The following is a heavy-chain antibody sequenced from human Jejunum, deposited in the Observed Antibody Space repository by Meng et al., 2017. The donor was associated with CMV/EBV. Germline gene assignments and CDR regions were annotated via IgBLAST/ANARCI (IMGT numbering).Heavy chain of an antibody. CDR3: ATGVADFEY. CDR2: MNPNRGTT. CDR1: GYTFTSYD. Sequence: GKLGGSGGWVQKPGASVKVSCKASGYTFTSYDINWVRQGTGQGLEWMGWMNPNRGTTGYAQKFQGRVTMTRNISKSTAYMDLSSLRSEDTAVYYCATGVADFEYWGQGTLVTVSS. V-gene: IGHV1-8*01. D-gene: IGHD6-19*01. J-gene: IGHJ4*02.